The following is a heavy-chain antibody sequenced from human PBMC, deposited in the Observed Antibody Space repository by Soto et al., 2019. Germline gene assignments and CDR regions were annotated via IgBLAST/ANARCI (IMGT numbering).Heavy chain of an antibody. CDR3: ARRARPDFYYMDV. CDR1: GFTFSSYA. D-gene: IGHD6-6*01. Sequence: GGSLRLSCAASGFTFSSYAMHWVRQAPGKGLECVSGISSNGVGTYYANSVQGRFTISRDNSKNTVYLQMGSLRPEDMAVYYCARRARPDFYYMDVWGKGTTVTVSS. J-gene: IGHJ6*03. CDR2: ISSNGVGT. V-gene: IGHV3-64*01.